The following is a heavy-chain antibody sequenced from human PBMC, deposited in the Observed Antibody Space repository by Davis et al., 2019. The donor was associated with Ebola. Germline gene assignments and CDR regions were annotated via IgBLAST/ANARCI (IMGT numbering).Heavy chain of an antibody. J-gene: IGHJ6*02. D-gene: IGHD3-3*01. CDR3: ARHMAEWIDDYYGMDV. Sequence: PSETLSLTCTVSGGSISSSSYYWGWIRQPPGKGLEWIGSIYYSGSTYYNPSLKSRVTISVDTSKNQFSLKLSSVTAADTAVYYCARHMAEWIDDYYGMDVWGQGTTVTVSS. V-gene: IGHV4-39*01. CDR1: GGSISSSSYY. CDR2: IYYSGST.